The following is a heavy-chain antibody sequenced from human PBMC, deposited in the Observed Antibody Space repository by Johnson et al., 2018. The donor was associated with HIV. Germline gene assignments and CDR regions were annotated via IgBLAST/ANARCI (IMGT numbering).Heavy chain of an antibody. CDR3: ARDVLGDGTYPPDAFDI. CDR2: INQDGSET. V-gene: IGHV3-7*05. J-gene: IGHJ3*02. Sequence: VQLVESGGGLVQPGGSLRLSCAASGFTFSSYWMTWVRQAPGKGLEWVANINQDGSETYYVDSVKGRFTIFRDNAKSSLYLQMNSLRAGDTAVYYCARDVLGDGTYPPDAFDIWGQGTTVTVSS. D-gene: IGHD1-26*01. CDR1: GFTFSSYW.